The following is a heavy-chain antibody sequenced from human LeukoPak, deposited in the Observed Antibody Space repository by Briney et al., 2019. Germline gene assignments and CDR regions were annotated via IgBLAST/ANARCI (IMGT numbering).Heavy chain of an antibody. CDR1: GGSMNYYY. V-gene: IGHV4-59*08. CDR2: IYYRGTT. D-gene: IGHD3-16*02. J-gene: IGHJ4*02. CDR3: ARLARFEELSPRYYFDN. Sequence: PSETLSLSCTVSGGSMNYYYWSWIRQPPGQGQLWIGYIYYRGTTNYLPSLKDRVDISIDTSKNQFSLRLYSVTAADTAVYFCARLARFEELSPRYYFDNWGLGTLVTVSS.